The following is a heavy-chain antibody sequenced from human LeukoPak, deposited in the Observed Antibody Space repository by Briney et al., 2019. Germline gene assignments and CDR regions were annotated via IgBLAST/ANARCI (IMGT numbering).Heavy chain of an antibody. V-gene: IGHV3-21*01. Sequence: GGSLRLSCAASGFTFSSYSMNWVRQAPGKGLEWVSSISSSSSYIYYADSVKGRFTISRDNAKNSLYLQMNSLRAEDTAVYYCASPIYCSSTSCTDYWGQGTLVTVSS. CDR2: ISSSSSYI. CDR1: GFTFSSYS. J-gene: IGHJ4*02. D-gene: IGHD2-2*01. CDR3: ASPIYCSSTSCTDY.